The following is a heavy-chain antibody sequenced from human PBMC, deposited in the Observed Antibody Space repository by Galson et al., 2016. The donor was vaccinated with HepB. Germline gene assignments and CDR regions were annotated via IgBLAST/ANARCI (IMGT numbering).Heavy chain of an antibody. J-gene: IGHJ4*02. V-gene: IGHV3-23*01. D-gene: IGHD3-22*01. CDR1: GFTCSSYT. Sequence: SLRLSCAASGFTCSSYTMSWVRQAPGKGLEWVSAITGSGGSTYYTDSVKGRFTISRDNSKNTLYLQMNSLRAEDTAVYYCAREGHLWLACFDNWGQGTLVTVSS. CDR3: AREGHLWLACFDN. CDR2: ITGSGGST.